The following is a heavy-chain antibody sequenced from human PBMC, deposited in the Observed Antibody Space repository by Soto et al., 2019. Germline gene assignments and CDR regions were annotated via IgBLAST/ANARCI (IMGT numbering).Heavy chain of an antibody. V-gene: IGHV4-34*01. CDR1: GGSFSGYY. CDR3: ARVGNPPTYQVVMTSFDY. D-gene: IGHD3-22*01. CDR2: INHSGST. J-gene: IGHJ4*02. Sequence: SETLSLTCAVYGGSFSGYYWSWIRQPPGKGLEWIGEINHSGSTNYNPSLKSRVTISVDTSKNQFSLKLSSVTAADTAVYYCARVGNPPTYQVVMTSFDYWGQGTLVTVSS.